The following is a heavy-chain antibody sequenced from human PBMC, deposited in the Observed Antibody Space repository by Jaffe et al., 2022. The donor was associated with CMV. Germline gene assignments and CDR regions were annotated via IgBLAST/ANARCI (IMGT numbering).Heavy chain of an antibody. J-gene: IGHJ4*02. CDR3: ARHFDGTFLSH. V-gene: IGHV4-59*08. CDR2: IFYRTTT. CDR1: GGFLSNHY. Sequence: QVQLQESGPGLVKPSETLSLTCTVSGGFLSNHYWSWIRQPPGKGLEWIGNIFYRTTTNYNPSLKSRVTISVDTSKNQVSLRLTSVTAADTAIYFCARHFDGTFLSHWGQGTLVTVSS. D-gene: IGHD3-9*01.